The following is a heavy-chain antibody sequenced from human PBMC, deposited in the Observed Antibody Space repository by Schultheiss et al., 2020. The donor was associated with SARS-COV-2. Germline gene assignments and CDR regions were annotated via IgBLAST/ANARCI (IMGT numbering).Heavy chain of an antibody. D-gene: IGHD3-22*01. CDR1: GFTFSSYA. J-gene: IGHJ4*02. CDR2: ISYDGSNK. CDR3: AKVSWFAYYYDSSGYDFDY. Sequence: GGSLRLSCAASGFTFSSYAMHWVRQAPGKGLEWVAVISYDGSNKYYADSVKGRFTISRDNSKNTLYLQMNSLRAEDTAVYYCAKVSWFAYYYDSSGYDFDYWGQGTLVTVSS. V-gene: IGHV3-30-3*01.